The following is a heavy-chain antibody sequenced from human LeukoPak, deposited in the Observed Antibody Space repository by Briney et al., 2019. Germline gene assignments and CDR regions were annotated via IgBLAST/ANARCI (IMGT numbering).Heavy chain of an antibody. J-gene: IGHJ5*02. V-gene: IGHV7-4-1*02. CDR2: INTNTGNP. CDR1: GYTFTSYA. D-gene: IGHD3-22*01. CDR3: ARRGYYYDSSGYLT. Sequence: GASVKVSCKASGYTFTSYATNWVRQAPGQGLEWMGWINTNTGNPTYAQGFTGRFVFSLDTSVSTAYLQISSLKAEDTAVYYCARRGYYYDSSGYLTWGQGTLVTVSS.